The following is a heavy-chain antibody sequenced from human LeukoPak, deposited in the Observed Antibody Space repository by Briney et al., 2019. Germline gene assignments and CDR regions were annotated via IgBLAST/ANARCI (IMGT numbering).Heavy chain of an antibody. CDR2: ISYDGSNK. V-gene: IGHV3-30*03. CDR1: GFTFSSYG. Sequence: PGRSLGLSCAASGFTFSSYGMHWVRQAPGKGLEWVAVISYDGSNKYYADSVKGRFTISRDNSKNTLYLQMNSLRAEDTAVYYCAHPMVRGVIISSLDYWGQGTLVTVSS. J-gene: IGHJ4*02. D-gene: IGHD3-10*01. CDR3: AHPMVRGVIISSLDY.